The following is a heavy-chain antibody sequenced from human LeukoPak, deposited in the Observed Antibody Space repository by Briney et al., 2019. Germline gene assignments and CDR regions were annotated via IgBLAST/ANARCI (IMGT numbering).Heavy chain of an antibody. J-gene: IGHJ6*02. CDR1: GGSISSSSYY. CDR2: IYYSGST. D-gene: IGHD2-2*01. CDR3: ARGRRYCSSTSCYHYYYYGMDV. Sequence: SETLSLTCTVSGGSISSSSYYWGWIRQPPGXGLEWIGSIYYSGSTYYNPSLKSRVTISVDTSKNQFSLKLSSVTAADTAVYYCARGRRYCSSTSCYHYYYYGMDVWGQGTTVTVSS. V-gene: IGHV4-39*01.